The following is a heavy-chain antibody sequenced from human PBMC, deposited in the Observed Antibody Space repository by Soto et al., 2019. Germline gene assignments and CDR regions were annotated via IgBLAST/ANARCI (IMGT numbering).Heavy chain of an antibody. V-gene: IGHV3-64*02. CDR1: GFTFSRYN. J-gene: IGHJ4*02. Sequence: EVQLVESGEGLVQPGGSLRLSCAASGFTFSRYNIHWIRQAPGKGLEFVSAISRSGDRTYYADSVKGRFTITRDNSKNTVWLQMGSLRAEDMAVYYCARARCSSGQCYYFDYWGRGALVSVSS. CDR3: ARARCSSGQCYYFDY. CDR2: ISRSGDRT. D-gene: IGHD2-15*01.